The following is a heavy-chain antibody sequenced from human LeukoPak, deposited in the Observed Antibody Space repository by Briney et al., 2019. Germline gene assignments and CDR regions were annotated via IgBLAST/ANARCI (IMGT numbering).Heavy chain of an antibody. CDR1: GGSISSFF. V-gene: IGHV4-59*01. CDR2: SFNGGST. D-gene: IGHD2-21*02. CDR3: ARSYCAGHCYRNWFDP. Sequence: SETLSLTCTVSGGSISSFFWNWIRQPPGKGLEWIAYSFNGGSTIYNPSLKSRVTMSVDTSKNQFSLKMSSVTAADTAVYYCARSYCAGHCYRNWFDPWGQGTLVTVSS. J-gene: IGHJ5*02.